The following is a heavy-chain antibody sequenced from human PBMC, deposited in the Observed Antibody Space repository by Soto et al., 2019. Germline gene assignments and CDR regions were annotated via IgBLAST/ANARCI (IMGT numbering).Heavy chain of an antibody. CDR3: ARGNTALASFDF. V-gene: IGHV4-61*01. CDR2: IYYTGST. Sequence: QVQLHESGPGLVKPSETLSLTCTVSGGSVSGGSYYWSWIRQPPGKGLEWIAYIYYTGSTNSNPSLKSRVTLSLDTSKNQFPLKLSSVTAADTAVYYCARGNTALASFDFWGQGTLVTVSS. CDR1: GGSVSGGSYY. J-gene: IGHJ4*02. D-gene: IGHD5-18*01.